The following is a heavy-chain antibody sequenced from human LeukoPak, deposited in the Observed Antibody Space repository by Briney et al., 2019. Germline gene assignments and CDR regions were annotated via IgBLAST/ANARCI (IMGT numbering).Heavy chain of an antibody. CDR3: ARDRGRLDY. CDR2: RKQNGNEK. D-gene: IGHD5-12*01. J-gene: IGHJ4*02. Sequence: PGGTLRLSSAASGFTFSTYWMTWVRQAPGKGLEWVANRKQNGNEKYYVDSVKGRFTISRDNGKNSLYLQMNSLRAEDTAVYYCARDRGRLDYWGQGTLVTVSS. CDR1: GFTFSTYW. V-gene: IGHV3-7*05.